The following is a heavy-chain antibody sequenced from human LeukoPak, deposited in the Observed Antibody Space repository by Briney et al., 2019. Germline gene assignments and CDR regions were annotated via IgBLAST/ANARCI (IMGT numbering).Heavy chain of an antibody. CDR3: ASRDYYDSSGYLQYFQH. CDR2: IYYSGST. CDR1: GGSISSSSYY. V-gene: IGHV4-39*01. J-gene: IGHJ1*01. D-gene: IGHD3-22*01. Sequence: PSETLSLTCTVSGGSISSSSYYWGWIRQPAGKRLEWIGSIYYSGSTYYNPSLKSRVTISVDTSKNQFSLKLSSVTAADTAVYYCASRDYYDSSGYLQYFQHWGQGTLVTVSS.